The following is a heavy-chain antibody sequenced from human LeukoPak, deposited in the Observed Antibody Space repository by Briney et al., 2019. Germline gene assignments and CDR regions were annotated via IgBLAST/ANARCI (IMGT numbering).Heavy chain of an antibody. CDR1: GFTFSSYA. CDR2: LSGSGGST. Sequence: GGSLRLSCAASGFTFSSYAMTWVRQAPGKGLQWVSTLSGSGGSTYYTDSVKGRFTISRDNSKNTLYLQMNNLRAEDTAIYYCAKRAFGENFFDFWGQGTLVTVSS. J-gene: IGHJ4*02. D-gene: IGHD3-10*01. CDR3: AKRAFGENFFDF. V-gene: IGHV3-23*01.